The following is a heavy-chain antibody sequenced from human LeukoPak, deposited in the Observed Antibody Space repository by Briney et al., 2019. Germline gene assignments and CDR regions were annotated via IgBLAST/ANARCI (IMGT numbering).Heavy chain of an antibody. CDR3: ARASVTTEY. Sequence: SETLSLTCTVYGGSFSGYYWSWIRQPPGKGLEWIGEINHSGSTYYNPSLKSRVTISVDTSKNQFSLKLSSVTAADTAVYYCARASVTTEYWGQGTLVTVSS. V-gene: IGHV4-34*01. J-gene: IGHJ4*02. CDR2: INHSGST. D-gene: IGHD4-17*01. CDR1: GGSFSGYY.